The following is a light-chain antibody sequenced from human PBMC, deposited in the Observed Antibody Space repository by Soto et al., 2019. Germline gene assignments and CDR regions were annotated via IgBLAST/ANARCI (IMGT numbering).Light chain of an antibody. CDR2: DNN. J-gene: IGLJ2*01. V-gene: IGLV1-51*01. CDR3: GTWDSSLSVVV. Sequence: QSALTQPPSVSAAPRQKVTISCSGTGSNIGNNYVSWYQQLPGTAPKLLIYDNNKRPSGIPDRFSGSKSGTSATLGITGLQTGDEADYYCGTWDSSLSVVVFGGGTQLTVL. CDR1: GSNIGNNY.